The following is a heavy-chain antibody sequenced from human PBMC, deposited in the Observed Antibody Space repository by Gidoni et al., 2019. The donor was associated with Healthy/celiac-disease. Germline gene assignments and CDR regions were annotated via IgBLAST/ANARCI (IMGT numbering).Heavy chain of an antibody. CDR1: GFTFSSYA. D-gene: IGHD1-26*01. J-gene: IGHJ5*02. CDR3: AKDVPQWELTGSWFDP. CDR2: IRGSGGRT. Sequence: EVQLLESGGGLVQHGGSLRLSCAASGFTFSSYARRWVRQAPGKGLEWGAAIRGSGGRTYYADSVKGRFTISRDNSKNTLYLQMNSLRAEDTAVYYCAKDVPQWELTGSWFDPWGQGTLVTVSS. V-gene: IGHV3-23*01.